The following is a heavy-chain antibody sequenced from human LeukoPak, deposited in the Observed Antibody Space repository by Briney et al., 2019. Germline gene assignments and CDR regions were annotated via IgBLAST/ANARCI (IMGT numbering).Heavy chain of an antibody. D-gene: IGHD3-10*02. J-gene: IGHJ6*04. Sequence: PGGSLRLSCAASGFTFSSYGMHWVRQAPGKGLEWVSSISSTSSHIYYADSVKGRFTISRDNAKNSLYLQMNSLRAEDTAVYYCAELGITMIGGVWGKGTTVTISS. CDR1: GFTFSSYG. V-gene: IGHV3-21*01. CDR3: AELGITMIGGV. CDR2: ISSTSSHI.